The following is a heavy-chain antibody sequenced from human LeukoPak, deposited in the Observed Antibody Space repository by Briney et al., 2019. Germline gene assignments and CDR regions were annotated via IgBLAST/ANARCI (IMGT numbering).Heavy chain of an antibody. CDR3: AKDGLRYFDWLFPPDY. D-gene: IGHD3-9*01. CDR2: ISGSGGST. Sequence: PGGSLRLSCAASGFTFSSYAMSWVRQAPGKGLEWVSAISGSGGSTYYADSMKGRFTISRDNSKNTLYLQMNSLRAEDTAVYYCAKDGLRYFDWLFPPDYWGQGTLVTVSS. CDR1: GFTFSSYA. J-gene: IGHJ4*02. V-gene: IGHV3-23*01.